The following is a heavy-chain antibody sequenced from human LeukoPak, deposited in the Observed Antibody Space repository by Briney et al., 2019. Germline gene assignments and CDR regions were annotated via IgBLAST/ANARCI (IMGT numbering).Heavy chain of an antibody. CDR3: ARALIGAAGFFDY. CDR2: IYSGGTT. Sequence: GXLXLSXAXSGFTVSSDYMSWVRQAPGKGLEWVSVIYSGGTTYYADSVKGRFTISRDNSKNTLYLQMSSLRAEDTAVYYCARALIGAAGFFDYWGRGTLVTVSS. CDR1: GFTVSSDY. J-gene: IGHJ4*02. V-gene: IGHV3-66*01. D-gene: IGHD6-13*01.